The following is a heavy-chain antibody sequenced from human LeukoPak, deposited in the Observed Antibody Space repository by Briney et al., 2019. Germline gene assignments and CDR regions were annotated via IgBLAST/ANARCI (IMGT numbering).Heavy chain of an antibody. D-gene: IGHD4-17*01. J-gene: IGHJ6*03. CDR2: INTNTGNP. V-gene: IGHV7-4-1*02. CDR1: GYTFTSYA. Sequence: ASVKVSCKASGYTFTSYAMNWVRQAPGQGLEWMGWINTNTGNPTHAQGFTGRFVFSLDTSVSTAYLQISSLKAEDTAVYYCAREGTVTSYYYYYYMDVWGKGTTVTVSS. CDR3: AREGTVTSYYYYYYMDV.